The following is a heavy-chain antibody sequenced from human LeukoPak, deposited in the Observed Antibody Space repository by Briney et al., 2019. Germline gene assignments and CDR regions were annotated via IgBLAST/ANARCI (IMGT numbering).Heavy chain of an antibody. Sequence: TGGSLTLSCAASGFILSSYYMTWVRQAPAKGLEWVSVIYSGGSTYYADFVRGGVAISRDNSKNTVFLQMNSVRAEDTAVYYCARSYSNHLFGMDVWGQGTTVTVSS. CDR2: IYSGGST. J-gene: IGHJ6*02. D-gene: IGHD4-11*01. CDR3: ARSYSNHLFGMDV. CDR1: GFILSSYY. V-gene: IGHV3-66*01.